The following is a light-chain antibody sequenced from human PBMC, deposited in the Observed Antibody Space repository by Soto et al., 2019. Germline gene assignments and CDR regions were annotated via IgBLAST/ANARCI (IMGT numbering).Light chain of an antibody. CDR2: DVS. J-gene: IGLJ1*01. CDR3: SSYTSSSTPYV. V-gene: IGLV2-14*01. Sequence: QSALTQPASVSGSPGQSITISCTGTSSDVGGYNYVSWYQQHPGKAPKLMIYDVSNRPSGVSNRFYGSKSGNTASLTISWLQAEDDAVYYCSSYTSSSTPYVFGTGTKLTVL. CDR1: SSDVGGYNY.